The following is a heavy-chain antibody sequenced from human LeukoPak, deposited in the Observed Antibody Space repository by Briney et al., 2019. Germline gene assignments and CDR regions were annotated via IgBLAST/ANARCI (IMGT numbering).Heavy chain of an antibody. CDR1: GFTFSSYS. CDR3: AREGYYDSSGPYYFDY. Sequence: GGSLRLSCAASGFTFSSYSMNWVRQAPGKGLEWVSSISSSSSYIYYADSVKGRFTISRDNAKNSLYLQMNSLRAEDTAVYYCAREGYYDSSGPYYFDYWGQGTLVTVSS. D-gene: IGHD3-22*01. CDR2: ISSSSSYI. J-gene: IGHJ4*02. V-gene: IGHV3-21*01.